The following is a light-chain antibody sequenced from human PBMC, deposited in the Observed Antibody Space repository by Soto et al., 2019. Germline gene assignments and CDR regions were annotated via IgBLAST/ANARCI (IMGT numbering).Light chain of an antibody. CDR2: DAS. CDR1: QDINKF. CDR3: QHYDNLPPTIS. J-gene: IGKJ3*01. Sequence: DIQMTQSPSSLSASVGDRVTITCQASQDINKFLNWYQQKPGKAPKLLIYDASNLEAGVPSRFSGSGSGTDFTLTITSLQPDDIATYYCQHYDNLPPTISFGPGTKVDIK. V-gene: IGKV1-33*01.